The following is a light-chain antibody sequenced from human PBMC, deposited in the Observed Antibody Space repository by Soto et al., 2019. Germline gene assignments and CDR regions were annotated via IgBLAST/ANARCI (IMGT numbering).Light chain of an antibody. CDR1: SSDVGGYDY. J-gene: IGLJ3*02. CDR3: FSFTSSSTWM. V-gene: IGLV2-14*01. Sequence: QSALTQPASVSGSPGQSITISCTGTSSDVGGYDYVSWYQQHPGEAPKVIIFEVTNRPSGISNRFSGSKSGNTASLTISGLQAEDEADYYCFSFTSSSTWMFGGGTQLTVL. CDR2: EVT.